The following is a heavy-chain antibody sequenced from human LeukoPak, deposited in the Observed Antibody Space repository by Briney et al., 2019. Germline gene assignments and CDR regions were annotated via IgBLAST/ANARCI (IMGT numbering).Heavy chain of an antibody. V-gene: IGHV3-23*01. J-gene: IGHJ4*02. Sequence: GGSLRLSCVTSGFTLTNYAMSWVRQAPGRGLEWVSAVTGRHNNTYYADSVKGRFTISRDNSKTTLYLQMHSLRAEDTAIYYCAGVRYDSSGYYSLSDYWGQGTLVNVSS. CDR1: GFTLTNYA. D-gene: IGHD3-22*01. CDR3: AGVRYDSSGYYSLSDY. CDR2: VTGRHNNT.